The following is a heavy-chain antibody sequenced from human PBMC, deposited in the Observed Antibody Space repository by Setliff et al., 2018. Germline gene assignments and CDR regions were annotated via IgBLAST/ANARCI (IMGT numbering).Heavy chain of an antibody. J-gene: IGHJ3*02. CDR2: MYHSGST. CDR3: ARWGENSGRPDWRAFDI. D-gene: IGHD1-26*01. Sequence: SETLSLTCTVSGGSISSSSYYWAWIRQPPGRGLELIGSMYHSGSTYYNPSLNSRVTMSVDTSKNQFSLKLTSVSAADTAVYYCARWGENSGRPDWRAFDIWGQGTMVTVSS. V-gene: IGHV4-39*07. CDR1: GGSISSSSYY.